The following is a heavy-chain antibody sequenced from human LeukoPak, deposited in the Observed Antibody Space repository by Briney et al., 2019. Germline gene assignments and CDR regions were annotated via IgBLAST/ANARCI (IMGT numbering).Heavy chain of an antibody. Sequence: SETLSLTCAVSGYSISSGYYWGWIRQPPGKGVEWIGSIYHSGSTYYNPSLKSRVIISVDTSKNQFSLKLSSVTAADTAVYYCARRWFGELFDYWGQGTLVTVSS. D-gene: IGHD3-10*01. J-gene: IGHJ4*02. CDR1: GYSISSGYY. CDR2: IYHSGST. V-gene: IGHV4-38-2*01. CDR3: ARRWFGELFDY.